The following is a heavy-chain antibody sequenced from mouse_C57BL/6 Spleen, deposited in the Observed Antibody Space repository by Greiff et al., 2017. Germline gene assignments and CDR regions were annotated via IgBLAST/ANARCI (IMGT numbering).Heavy chain of an antibody. CDR2: IDPSDSYT. CDR1: GYTFTSYW. Sequence: QVQLQQPGAELVMPGASVKLSCKASGYTFTSYWMHWVKQRPGQGLEWIGEIDPSDSYTNYNQKFKGKSTLTVDKSSSTAYMQLSSLTSEDSAVYYCARAHYYGSSPYAMDYWGQGTSVTVSS. J-gene: IGHJ4*01. D-gene: IGHD1-1*01. V-gene: IGHV1-69*01. CDR3: ARAHYYGSSPYAMDY.